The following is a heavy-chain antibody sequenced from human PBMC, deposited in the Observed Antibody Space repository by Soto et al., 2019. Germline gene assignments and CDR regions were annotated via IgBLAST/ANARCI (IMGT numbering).Heavy chain of an antibody. CDR2: INPKSRGT. CDR1: GYTFTDYF. Sequence: QVQLVQSGAEVKKPGASVKVSCKASGYTFTDYFIHWVRQAPGQGFEWMGWINPKSRGTNYAQKFQGRVTMTRDTSNSTAYMELRGLTSDDTAVYYCARVTLKAGNWFGPWGQGTLVTVSS. J-gene: IGHJ5*02. CDR3: ARVTLKAGNWFGP. V-gene: IGHV1-2*02.